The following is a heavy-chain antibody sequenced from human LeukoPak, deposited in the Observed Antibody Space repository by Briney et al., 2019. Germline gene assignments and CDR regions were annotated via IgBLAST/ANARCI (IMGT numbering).Heavy chain of an antibody. D-gene: IGHD5-18*01. V-gene: IGHV4-34*01. CDR1: GGSFSGYY. CDR2: INHSGST. CDR3: ARGKWGYSYGSGAFDI. Sequence: SETLSLTCAVYGGSFSGYYWSWIRQPPGKGLEWIGEINHSGSTNYNPSLKSRVTISVDTSKNLFSLKLSSVTAADTAVYYCARGKWGYSYGSGAFDIWGQGTMVTVSS. J-gene: IGHJ3*02.